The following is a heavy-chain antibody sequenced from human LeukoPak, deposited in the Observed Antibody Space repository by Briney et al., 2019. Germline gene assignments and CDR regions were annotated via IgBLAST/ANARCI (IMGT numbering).Heavy chain of an antibody. V-gene: IGHV1-18*01. CDR1: GYTFISYG. D-gene: IGHD4-17*01. CDR2: ISAYNGDT. Sequence: ASVKVSCKASGYTFISYGISWVRQAPGQGLEWMGWISAYNGDTNYAQKLQGRVTMTTDTSTSTAYMELRSLRSDDTAVYYCARATHDYGDYDYYYYYMDVWGKGTTVTVSS. J-gene: IGHJ6*03. CDR3: ARATHDYGDYDYYYYYMDV.